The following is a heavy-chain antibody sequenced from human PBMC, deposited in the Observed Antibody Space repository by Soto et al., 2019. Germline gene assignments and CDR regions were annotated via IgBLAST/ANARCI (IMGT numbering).Heavy chain of an antibody. CDR2: IWYDGSNK. J-gene: IGHJ4*02. Sequence: QVQLVESGGGVVQPGRSLRLSCAASGFTFSSYGMHWVRQAPGKGLEGVAVIWYDGSNKYYADSVKGRFTISRDNSKNTLYLQMNSLRAEDTAVYYCARGDYGDYWGGYFDYWGQGTLVTVSS. D-gene: IGHD4-17*01. CDR3: ARGDYGDYWGGYFDY. V-gene: IGHV3-33*01. CDR1: GFTFSSYG.